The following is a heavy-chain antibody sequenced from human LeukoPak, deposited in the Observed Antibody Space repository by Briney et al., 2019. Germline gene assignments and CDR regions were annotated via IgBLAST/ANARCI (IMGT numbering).Heavy chain of an antibody. CDR1: GFTFSSYW. V-gene: IGHV3-74*01. J-gene: IGHJ4*02. Sequence: GGSLRLSCAAPGFTFSSYWMHWVRQAPGKGLVWASRINSDGSTTNYADSVKGRFTISRDNAKNTLYLQMNSLRADDTAVYYCARSRWLDAFDYWGQGTLVTVSS. D-gene: IGHD6-19*01. CDR3: ARSRWLDAFDY. CDR2: INSDGSTT.